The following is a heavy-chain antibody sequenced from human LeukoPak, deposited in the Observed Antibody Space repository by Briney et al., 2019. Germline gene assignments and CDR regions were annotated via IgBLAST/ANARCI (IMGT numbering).Heavy chain of an antibody. CDR1: GYSISSGYY. V-gene: IGHV4-61*02. J-gene: IGHJ5*02. Sequence: ASETLSLTCTVSGYSISSGYYWSWIRQPAGKGLEWIGRIYTSGSTNYNPSLKSRVTISVDTSKNQFSLKLSSVTAADTAVYYCARDNRRDGFDWFDPWGQGTLVTVSS. D-gene: IGHD3-3*01. CDR2: IYTSGST. CDR3: ARDNRRDGFDWFDP.